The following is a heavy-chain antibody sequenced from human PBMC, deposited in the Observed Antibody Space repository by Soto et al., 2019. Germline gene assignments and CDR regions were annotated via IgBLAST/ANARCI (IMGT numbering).Heavy chain of an antibody. Sequence: GGSLRLSCAASGFTFSSYSMNWVRQAPGKGLEWVSYISSSSSTIYYADSVKGRFTISRDNAKNSLYLQMNSLRAEDTAVYYCARAEGGRPNDYWGQGTLVTVSS. D-gene: IGHD3-16*01. CDR3: ARAEGGRPNDY. V-gene: IGHV3-48*01. J-gene: IGHJ4*02. CDR1: GFTFSSYS. CDR2: ISSSSSTI.